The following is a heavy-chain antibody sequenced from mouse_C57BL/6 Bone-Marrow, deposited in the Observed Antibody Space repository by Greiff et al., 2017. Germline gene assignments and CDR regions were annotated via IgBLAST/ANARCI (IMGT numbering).Heavy chain of an antibody. J-gene: IGHJ1*03. CDR2: IYPRSGNT. CDR3: ARYYGSRKGYFDV. D-gene: IGHD1-1*01. V-gene: IGHV1-81*01. CDR1: GYTFTSYG. Sequence: LVESGAELARPGASVKLSCKASGYTFTSYGISWVKQRTGQGLEWIGEIYPRSGNTYYNEKFKGKATLTADKSSSTAYMELRSLTSEDAAVDVCARYYGSRKGYFDVWGTGTTVTVSS.